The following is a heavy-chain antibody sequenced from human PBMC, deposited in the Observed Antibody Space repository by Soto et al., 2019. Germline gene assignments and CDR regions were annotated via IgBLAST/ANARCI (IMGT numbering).Heavy chain of an antibody. D-gene: IGHD3-10*01. CDR1: GYTFTTYY. Sequence: QVQFVQSGAEVREPGASVKVSCKTSGYTFTTYYIHWVRQAPGQGLEWMGIINPAGGSTTYPQKFQARVTMTRDTSTSTVYMELTSLRSDDTAVYYCAREGPMARGGAPYYYSGMDVWGQGTTVAVSS. J-gene: IGHJ6*02. CDR2: INPAGGST. V-gene: IGHV1-46*01. CDR3: AREGPMARGGAPYYYSGMDV.